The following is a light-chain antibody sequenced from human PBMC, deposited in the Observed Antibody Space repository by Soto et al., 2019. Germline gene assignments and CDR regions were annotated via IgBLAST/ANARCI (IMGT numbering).Light chain of an antibody. CDR1: QSISSSY. V-gene: IGKV3-20*01. J-gene: IGKJ3*01. Sequence: EIVLTQSPGTLSVSPGERVTLSCRARQSISSSYLAWYQQRPGQAPRLLIFGASYRATGIPDRFSGSGSGTDFTLTISKLEPEDFAVYYCQHYNSSPPEFTFGPGTKVDSK. CDR3: QHYNSSPPEFT. CDR2: GAS.